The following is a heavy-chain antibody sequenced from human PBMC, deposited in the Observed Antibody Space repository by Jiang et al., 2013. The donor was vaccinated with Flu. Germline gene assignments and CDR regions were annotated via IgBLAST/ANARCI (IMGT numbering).Heavy chain of an antibody. V-gene: IGHV1-18*04. CDR3: ARDLLRRGTDV. CDR2: ISNFDGDT. Sequence: GAEVKKPGASVKVSCKASGYIFSSYGITWVRQAPGQGLEWMGWISNFDGDTKYAQNLQGRVTMTTDTSTNTAYLELRSLRADDTAIYYCARDLLRRGTDVWGQGTTVSV. J-gene: IGHJ6*02. CDR1: GYIFSSYG. D-gene: IGHD3-3*01.